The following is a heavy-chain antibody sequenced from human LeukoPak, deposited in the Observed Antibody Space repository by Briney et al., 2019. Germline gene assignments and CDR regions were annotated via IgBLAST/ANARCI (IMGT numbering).Heavy chain of an antibody. Sequence: PGRSLRLSCAASGFTFSSYAMHWVRQAPGKGLEWVAVISYDGSNKYYADSVKGRFTISRDNSKNTLYLQMNSLRAEDTAVYYCARERLLRAFDIWSQGTMVTVSS. V-gene: IGHV3-30-3*01. CDR1: GFTFSSYA. CDR3: ARERLLRAFDI. J-gene: IGHJ3*02. D-gene: IGHD2-21*02. CDR2: ISYDGSNK.